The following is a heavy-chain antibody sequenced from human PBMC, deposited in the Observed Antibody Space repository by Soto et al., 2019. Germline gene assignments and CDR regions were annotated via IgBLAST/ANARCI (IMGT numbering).Heavy chain of an antibody. Sequence: PSETLSVTCTVSGGSISNYYWSWIRQPPGKGLQWIGYIFSSGSTNYNPSLKSRVTISVNTSKNQFSLNLNSVTAADTAVYYCARQRRDFDYWGQGSLVT. CDR1: GGSISNYY. CDR2: IFSSGST. CDR3: ARQRRDFDY. V-gene: IGHV4-59*08. J-gene: IGHJ4*02.